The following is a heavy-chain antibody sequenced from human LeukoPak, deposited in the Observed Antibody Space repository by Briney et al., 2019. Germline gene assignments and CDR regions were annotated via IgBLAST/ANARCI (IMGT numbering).Heavy chain of an antibody. CDR1: GFTFSSYS. Sequence: GGSLRLSCAASGFTFSSYSINWVRQAPGKGLEWVSSISSSSSYIYYADSVKGRFTISRDNAKNSLYLQMNSLRAEDTAVYYCAVMVRGVFFDYWGQGTLVTVSS. J-gene: IGHJ4*02. CDR2: ISSSSSYI. V-gene: IGHV3-21*01. CDR3: AVMVRGVFFDY. D-gene: IGHD3-10*01.